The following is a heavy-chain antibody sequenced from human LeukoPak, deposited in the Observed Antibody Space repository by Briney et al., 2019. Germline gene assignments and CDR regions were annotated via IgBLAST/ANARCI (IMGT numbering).Heavy chain of an antibody. CDR3: AREERDSSSWFRPHNWFDP. Sequence: ASVKVSCKASGYTFTSYGISWVRQAPGQGLEWMGWISVYNGNTNYAQKFQGRVTMTTDTSTSTAYMELRSLRSEDTAVYYCAREERDSSSWFRPHNWFDPWGQGTLVTVSS. CDR2: ISVYNGNT. D-gene: IGHD6-13*01. CDR1: GYTFTSYG. J-gene: IGHJ5*02. V-gene: IGHV1-18*01.